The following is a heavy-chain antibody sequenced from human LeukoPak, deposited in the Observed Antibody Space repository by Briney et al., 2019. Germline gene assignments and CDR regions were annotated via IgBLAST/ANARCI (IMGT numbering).Heavy chain of an antibody. CDR1: GGSISSYY. V-gene: IGHV4-4*07. D-gene: IGHD6-19*01. CDR3: ARGPVAGHFDY. J-gene: IGHJ4*02. CDR2: IQTSGST. Sequence: SETLSLTCTFSGGSISSYYWSWIRQPAGKGLEWIGRIQTSGSTNYNPSLKSRVTTSVDTSKNQFSLKLSSVTAADTAVYYCARGPVAGHFDYWGQGTLVTLSS.